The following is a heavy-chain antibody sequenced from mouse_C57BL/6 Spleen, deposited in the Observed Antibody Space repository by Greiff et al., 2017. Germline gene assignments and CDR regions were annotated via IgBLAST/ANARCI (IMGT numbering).Heavy chain of an antibody. CDR2: IFPGSGST. J-gene: IGHJ4*01. Sequence: VQRVESGPELVKPGASVKISCKASGYTFTDYYINWVKQRPGQGLEWIGWIFPGSGSTYYNEKFKGKATLTVDKSSSTAYMLLSSLTSEDSAVYFCASPNYYGSSYVGSYYAMDYWGQGTSVTVSS. D-gene: IGHD1-1*01. CDR3: ASPNYYGSSYVGSYYAMDY. CDR1: GYTFTDYY. V-gene: IGHV1-75*01.